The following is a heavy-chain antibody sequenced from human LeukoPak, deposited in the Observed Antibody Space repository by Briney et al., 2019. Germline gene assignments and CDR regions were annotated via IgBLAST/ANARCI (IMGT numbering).Heavy chain of an antibody. CDR2: ISWIGESL. Sequence: GGSLRLSCAASGFTFDDYAMHWVRQAPGKGLEWVSGISWIGESLAYADSVKGRFTISRDNAKNFLYLQMNSLRSEDTALNYCVKDGQGVPVAKYGMDVWGQGTTVTVSS. CDR1: GFTFDDYA. V-gene: IGHV3-9*01. D-gene: IGHD2-2*01. CDR3: VKDGQGVPVAKYGMDV. J-gene: IGHJ6*02.